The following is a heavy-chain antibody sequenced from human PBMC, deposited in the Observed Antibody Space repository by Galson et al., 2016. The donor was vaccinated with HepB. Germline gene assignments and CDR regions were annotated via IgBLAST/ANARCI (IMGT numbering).Heavy chain of an antibody. CDR2: IYYSGST. J-gene: IGHJ4*02. CDR3: ARSRNYDILTGYYTYFDY. Sequence: LSLTCTVSGGSISSGGYYWSWIRQHPGKGLEWIGYIYYSGSTYYNQSLKSRVTISVDTSKNQFSLKLSSVTAADTAVYYCARSRNYDILTGYYTYFDYWGQGTLATVSS. D-gene: IGHD3-9*01. CDR1: GGSISSGGYY. V-gene: IGHV4-31*03.